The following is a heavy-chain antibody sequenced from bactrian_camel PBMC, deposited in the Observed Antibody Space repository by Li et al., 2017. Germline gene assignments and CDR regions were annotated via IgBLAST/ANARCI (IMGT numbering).Heavy chain of an antibody. Sequence: VQLVESGGGSVQSGGSLRLSCAASGFTFSNYDMTWVRQTPGKGLEWVSTIDTTGDSTHYADSVKGRFTISRDNAKNTLYLQLNSLKAEDTGMYYCTKPVVVGWGVFDYWGQGTQVTVS. J-gene: IGHJ6*01. CDR1: GFTFSNYD. CDR3: TKPVVVGWGVFDY. V-gene: IGHV3S40*01. CDR2: IDTTGDST. D-gene: IGHD2*01.